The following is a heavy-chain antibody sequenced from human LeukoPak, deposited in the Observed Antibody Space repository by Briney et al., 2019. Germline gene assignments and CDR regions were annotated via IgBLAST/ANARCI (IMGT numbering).Heavy chain of an antibody. CDR3: ARRFGYSSSWYDY. CDR2: IYTSGST. D-gene: IGHD6-13*01. CDR1: GGSISSGSYY. J-gene: IGHJ4*02. Sequence: SETLSLTCTVSGGSISSGSYYWSWIRQPAGKGLEWIGCIYTSGSTNYNPSLKSRVTISVDTSKNQFSLKLSSVTAADTAVYYCARRFGYSSSWYDYWGQGTLVTVPS. V-gene: IGHV4-61*02.